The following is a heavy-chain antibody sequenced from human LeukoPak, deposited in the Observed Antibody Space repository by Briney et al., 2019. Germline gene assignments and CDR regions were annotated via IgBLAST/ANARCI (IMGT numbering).Heavy chain of an antibody. V-gene: IGHV3-7*01. Sequence: GGSLRLSCAASGFTFSSYWMSWVRQAPGKGLEWVANIKQDGSERYYVDSVKGRFTISRDNAKNSLYLQMNSLRAEDTAVYYCARDWGYGSGSYYSGLYFDYWGQGTLVTVSS. CDR2: IKQDGSER. CDR1: GFTFSSYW. J-gene: IGHJ4*02. D-gene: IGHD3-10*01. CDR3: ARDWGYGSGSYYSGLYFDY.